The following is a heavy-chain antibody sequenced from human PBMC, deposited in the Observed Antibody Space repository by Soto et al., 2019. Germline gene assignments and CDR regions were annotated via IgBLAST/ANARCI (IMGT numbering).Heavy chain of an antibody. Sequence: PGESLKISCKGSGYNFAGYWIAWVRQMPGKGLELMGIIYPSDSDTRYRPCFQGQVTISADKSIRSAYLQWSSLRASDTAMYYCARGGVSTRTFDYWGQGTPVTVSS. D-gene: IGHD3-3*01. V-gene: IGHV5-51*01. CDR1: GYNFAGYW. J-gene: IGHJ4*02. CDR2: IYPSDSDT. CDR3: ARGGVSTRTFDY.